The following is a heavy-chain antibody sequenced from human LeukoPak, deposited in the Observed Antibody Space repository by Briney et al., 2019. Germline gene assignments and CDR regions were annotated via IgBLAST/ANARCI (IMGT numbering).Heavy chain of an antibody. Sequence: GGSLRLSCAASGLKISYHIMNWVRQAPGKGLEWVSSMSSSSSTTSYADSVKGRFAISRDNAENSLSLHMNNLRAEDTAVYYCARDGSNGQQDYWGQGTLVTVSS. V-gene: IGHV3-48*04. CDR3: ARDGSNGQQDY. D-gene: IGHD1/OR15-1a*01. J-gene: IGHJ4*02. CDR2: MSSSSSTT. CDR1: GLKISYHI.